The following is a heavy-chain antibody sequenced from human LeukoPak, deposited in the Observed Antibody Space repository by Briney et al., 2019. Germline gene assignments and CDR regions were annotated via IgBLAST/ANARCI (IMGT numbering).Heavy chain of an antibody. CDR3: ARDPRIKAAGDDNWFDP. CDR1: GGTFSSYA. Sequence: GASVKVSCKASGGTFSSYAISWVRQAPGQGLEWMGWINPDSGGTDYAQKFQGRVTMTRDTSITTAYMELSRLTSDDTAVYFCARDPRIKAAGDDNWFDPWGQGTLVSVSS. D-gene: IGHD6-13*01. J-gene: IGHJ5*02. V-gene: IGHV1-2*02. CDR2: INPDSGGT.